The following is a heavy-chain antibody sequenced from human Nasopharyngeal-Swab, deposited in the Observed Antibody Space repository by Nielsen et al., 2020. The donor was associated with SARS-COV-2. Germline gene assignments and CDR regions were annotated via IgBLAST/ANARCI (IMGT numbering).Heavy chain of an antibody. D-gene: IGHD2-15*01. CDR3: AHFCIPVTAAVDS. J-gene: IGHJ4*02. V-gene: IGHV2-5*02. Sequence: WIRQPPGKALEWVGFIYWDDDKRYHPSLKNRLSITKDTSKKQVVLTLTNVDPVDTGTYYCAHFCIPVTAAVDSWGPGTRVTVSS. CDR2: IYWDDDK.